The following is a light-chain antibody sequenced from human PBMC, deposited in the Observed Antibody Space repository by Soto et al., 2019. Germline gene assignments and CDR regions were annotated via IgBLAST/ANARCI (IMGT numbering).Light chain of an antibody. Sequence: QAVLTQPPSVSAAPGQKVTISGSGSSSNIGNNYVSWYQQLPGTAPKLLIYDNNKRPSGIPDRFSGSKSGTSATLGITGLQTGDEADYYCGTWDSSLSAGRGVVLGGGTKLTVL. CDR1: SSNIGNNY. V-gene: IGLV1-51*01. CDR3: GTWDSSLSAGRGVV. CDR2: DNN. J-gene: IGLJ2*01.